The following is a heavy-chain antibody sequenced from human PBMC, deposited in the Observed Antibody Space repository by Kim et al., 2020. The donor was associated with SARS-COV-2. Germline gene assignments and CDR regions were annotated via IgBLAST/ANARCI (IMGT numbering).Heavy chain of an antibody. J-gene: IGHJ6*04. CDR1: GGSFSGYY. CDR3: ARGRVPAAKTPIPTYSSSMDV. V-gene: IGHV4-34*01. Sequence: SETLSLTCAVYGGSFSGYYWSWIRQPPGKGLEWIGEINHSGSTNYNPSLKSRVTISVDTSKNQFSLKLSSVTAADTAVYYCARGRVPAAKTPIPTYSSSMDVWGKGTTVTVSS. D-gene: IGHD2-2*01. CDR2: INHSGST.